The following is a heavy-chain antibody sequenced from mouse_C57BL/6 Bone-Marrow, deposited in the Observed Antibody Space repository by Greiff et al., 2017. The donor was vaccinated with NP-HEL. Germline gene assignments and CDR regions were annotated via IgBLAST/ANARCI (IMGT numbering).Heavy chain of an antibody. V-gene: IGHV1-81*01. CDR1: GYTFTSYG. Sequence: VQLQESGAELARPGASVKLSCKASGYTFTSYGISWVKQRTGQGLEWIGEIYPRSGNTYYNEKFKGKATLTADKSSSTAYMELRSLTSEDSAVYFCARGITTVVAVPMDYWGQGTSVTVSS. CDR2: IYPRSGNT. CDR3: ARGITTVVAVPMDY. D-gene: IGHD1-1*01. J-gene: IGHJ4*01.